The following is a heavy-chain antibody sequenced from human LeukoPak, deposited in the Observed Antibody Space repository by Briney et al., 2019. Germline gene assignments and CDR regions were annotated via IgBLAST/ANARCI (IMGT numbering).Heavy chain of an antibody. D-gene: IGHD3-16*01. CDR1: GYTFTGYY. V-gene: IGHV1-2*02. CDR2: INPNSGGT. CDR3: ARNMGGIQSDFDY. J-gene: IGHJ4*02. Sequence: WASVKVSCKASGYTFTGYYMHWVRQAPGQGLEWMGWINPNSGGTNYAQKLQGRVTMTTDTSTSTAYMELRSLRSDDTAVYYCARNMGGIQSDFDYWGQGTLVTVSS.